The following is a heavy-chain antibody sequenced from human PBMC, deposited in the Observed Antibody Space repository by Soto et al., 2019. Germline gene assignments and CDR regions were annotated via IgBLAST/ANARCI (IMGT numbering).Heavy chain of an antibody. CDR2: ISYDGSNK. CDR3: ARDGVRQWLVPLYYFDY. Sequence: PGGSLRLSCAASGFTFSSYAMHWVRQAPGKGLEWVAVISYDGSNKYYADSVKGRFTISRDNSKNTLYLQMNSLRAEDTAVYYCARDGVRQWLVPLYYFDYWGQGTLVTVSS. V-gene: IGHV3-30-3*01. J-gene: IGHJ4*02. D-gene: IGHD6-19*01. CDR1: GFTFSSYA.